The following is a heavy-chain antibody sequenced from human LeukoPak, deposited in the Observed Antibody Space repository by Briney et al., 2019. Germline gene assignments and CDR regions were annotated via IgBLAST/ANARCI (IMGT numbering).Heavy chain of an antibody. D-gene: IGHD6-13*01. J-gene: IGHJ5*02. CDR2: ISWNSGSI. CDR3: AKEGIAAAGRLNWFDP. CDR1: GFTFDDYA. Sequence: TGGSLRLSCAASGFTFDDYAMPWVRQAPGKGLEWVSGISWNSGSIGYADSVKGRFTISRDNAKNSLYLQMNSLRAEDTALYYCAKEGIAAAGRLNWFDPWGQGTLVTVSS. V-gene: IGHV3-9*01.